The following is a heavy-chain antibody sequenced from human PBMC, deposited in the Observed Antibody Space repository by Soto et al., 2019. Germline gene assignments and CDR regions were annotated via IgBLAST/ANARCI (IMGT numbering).Heavy chain of an antibody. CDR3: AKGLAAYCSSIRCSFDY. Sequence: GGSLRLSCAASGFTFSSYAMSWVRQAPGKGLEWVSAISGSGGSTYYADSVKGRFTISRDNSKNTLYLQMNSLRAEDTAVYYCAKGLAAYCSSIRCSFDYWGQGTLVTVSS. CDR1: GFTFSSYA. V-gene: IGHV3-23*01. D-gene: IGHD2-2*01. J-gene: IGHJ4*02. CDR2: ISGSGGST.